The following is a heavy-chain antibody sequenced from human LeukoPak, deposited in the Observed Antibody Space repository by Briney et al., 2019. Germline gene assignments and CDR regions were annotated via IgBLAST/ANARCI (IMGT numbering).Heavy chain of an antibody. V-gene: IGHV1-69*13. Sequence: SVKVSCKASGGTFSSYAISWVRQAPGQGLEWMGGIIPIFGTANYAQKFQGRVTITGDESTSTAYMELSSLRSEDTAVYYCARSGGVVAAIGEGAYGMDVWGQGTTVTVSS. CDR3: ARSGGVVAAIGEGAYGMDV. CDR2: IIPIFGTA. CDR1: GGTFSSYA. D-gene: IGHD2-15*01. J-gene: IGHJ6*02.